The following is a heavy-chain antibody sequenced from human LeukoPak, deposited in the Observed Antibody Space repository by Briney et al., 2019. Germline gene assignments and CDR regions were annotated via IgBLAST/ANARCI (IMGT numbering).Heavy chain of an antibody. CDR3: ARDNGYSYGYFGNYYYGMDV. D-gene: IGHD5-18*01. CDR1: GGSISSYY. Sequence: SETLSLTCTVSGGSISSYYWSWIRQPPGKGLEWIGYIYYSGSTNYNPSLKSRVTISVDTSKNQFSLKLSSVTAADTAVYYCARDNGYSYGYFGNYYYGMDVWGQGTTVTVSS. CDR2: IYYSGST. V-gene: IGHV4-59*01. J-gene: IGHJ6*02.